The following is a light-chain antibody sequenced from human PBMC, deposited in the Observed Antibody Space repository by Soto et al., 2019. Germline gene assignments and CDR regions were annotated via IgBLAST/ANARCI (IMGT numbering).Light chain of an antibody. CDR3: KQRSNWIT. CDR2: DAS. V-gene: IGKV3-11*01. J-gene: IGKJ5*01. CDR1: QSVSSY. Sequence: EIVLTQSPATLSLSPGERATLSCRASQSVSSYLAWYQQKPGQAPRLLIYDASNRATGIPARFSGSGSGTDFTLTISSLEPEDFAVYYCKQRSNWITFGHGTRLEIK.